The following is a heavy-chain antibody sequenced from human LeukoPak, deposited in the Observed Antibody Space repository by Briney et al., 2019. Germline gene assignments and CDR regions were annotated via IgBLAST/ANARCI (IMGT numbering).Heavy chain of an antibody. D-gene: IGHD6-6*01. J-gene: IGHJ6*03. CDR3: ARGVRGAARPGQGYYYYYYMDV. CDR1: GGSFSGYY. Sequence: SETLSLTCAVYGGSFSGYYWSWIRQPPGKGLEWIGEINHSGSTNYDPSLKSRVTISVDTSKNQFSLKLSSVTAADTAVYYCARGVRGAARPGQGYYYYYYMDVWGKGTTVTVSS. CDR2: INHSGST. V-gene: IGHV4-34*01.